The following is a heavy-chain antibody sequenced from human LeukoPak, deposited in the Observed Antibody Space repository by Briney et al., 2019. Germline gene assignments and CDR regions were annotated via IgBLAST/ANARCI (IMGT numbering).Heavy chain of an antibody. CDR2: IYYSGST. CDR1: GGSISSYY. CDR3: ARSFNSGYYPSFDY. J-gene: IGHJ4*02. Sequence: PSVTLSLTCTVSGGSISSYYWSWIRQPPGKGLEWIGYIYYSGSTNYNPSLKSRVTISVDTSKNQFSLKLSSVTAADTAVYYCARSFNSGYYPSFDYWGQGTLVTVSS. V-gene: IGHV4-59*01. D-gene: IGHD3-22*01.